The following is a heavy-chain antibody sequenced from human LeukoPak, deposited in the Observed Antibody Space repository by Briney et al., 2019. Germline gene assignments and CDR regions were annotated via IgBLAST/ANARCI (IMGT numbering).Heavy chain of an antibody. CDR3: ARDPPRGGYNWFDP. D-gene: IGHD3-10*01. Sequence: ASVKVSCKASGYTFTSYYMHWVRQAPGQGLEWMGIINPSGGSTSYAQKFQGRVTMTRDTSISTAYMELSRLRSDDTAVYYCARDPPRGGYNWFDPWGQGTLVTVSS. J-gene: IGHJ5*02. V-gene: IGHV1-46*01. CDR2: INPSGGST. CDR1: GYTFTSYY.